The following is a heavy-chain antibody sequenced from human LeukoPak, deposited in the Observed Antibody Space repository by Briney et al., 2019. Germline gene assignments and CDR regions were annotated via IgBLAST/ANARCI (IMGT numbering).Heavy chain of an antibody. D-gene: IGHD6-6*01. CDR3: AREDSSSSRFDY. J-gene: IGHJ4*02. Sequence: GASVKVSCKASGYTFTNYGINWVRQAPGQGLEWMGWINPNSGGTNYAQKFQGRVTMTRDTSISTAYMELSRLRSDDTAVYYCAREDSSSSRFDYWGQGTLVTVSS. CDR2: INPNSGGT. CDR1: GYTFTNYG. V-gene: IGHV1-2*02.